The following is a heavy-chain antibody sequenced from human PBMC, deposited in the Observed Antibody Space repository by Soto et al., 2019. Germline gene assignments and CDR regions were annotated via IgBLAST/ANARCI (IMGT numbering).Heavy chain of an antibody. J-gene: IGHJ6*02. CDR3: ASQRGVYSGSEGAHYYYYYGMDV. CDR1: GGSISSSSYY. Sequence: PSETLSLTCTVSGGSISSSSYYWGWIRQPPGKGLEWIGSIYYSGSTYYNPSLKSRVTISVDTSKNQFSLKLSSVTAADTAVYYCASQRGVYSGSEGAHYYYYYGMDVWGQGTTVTVSS. CDR2: IYYSGST. D-gene: IGHD1-26*01. V-gene: IGHV4-39*01.